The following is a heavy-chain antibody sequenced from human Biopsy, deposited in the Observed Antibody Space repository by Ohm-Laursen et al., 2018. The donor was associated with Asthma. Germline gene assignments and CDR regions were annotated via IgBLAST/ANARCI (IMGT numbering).Heavy chain of an antibody. CDR1: GFTFSNYA. J-gene: IGHJ4*02. D-gene: IGHD1-26*01. CDR2: IAYDGRDK. V-gene: IGHV3-30*03. CDR3: ARDAWELQKPYAYYFDY. Sequence: SLRLSCTASGFTFSNYAMHWVRQAPGKGMEWVAVIAYDGRDKYYADSVKGRFTISRDNSKNTLYLQMNSLRAEDTAVYYCARDAWELQKPYAYYFDYWGQGTLVTVSS.